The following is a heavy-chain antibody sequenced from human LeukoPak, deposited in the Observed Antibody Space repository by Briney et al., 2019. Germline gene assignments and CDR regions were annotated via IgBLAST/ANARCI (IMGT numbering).Heavy chain of an antibody. J-gene: IGHJ4*02. CDR3: ARAFGYSGYLGH. CDR1: GGSVSSGTYY. Sequence: SETLSLTCTVSGGSVSSGTYYWSWIRQPPGKGLEWIGVIYYSGYTNYNPSLKSRVTISLDTSRSQFSLRLSSVTAADTAVYYCARAFGYSGYLGHWGQGTLVTVSS. D-gene: IGHD5-12*01. V-gene: IGHV4-61*01. CDR2: IYYSGYT.